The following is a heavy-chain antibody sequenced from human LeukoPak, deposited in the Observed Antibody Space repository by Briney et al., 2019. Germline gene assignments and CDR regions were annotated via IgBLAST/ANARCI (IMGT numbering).Heavy chain of an antibody. V-gene: IGHV4-39*01. CDR2: IYYSGST. J-gene: IGHJ4*02. CDR1: GGSISSSSYY. CDR3: ASLGGWYDY. Sequence: SETLSLTCPVSGGSISSSSYYWGWIRQPPGKGLEWIGSIYYSGSTYYNPSLKSRVTISVDTSKNQFSLKLSSVTAADTAVYYCASLGGWYDYWGQGTLVTVSS. D-gene: IGHD6-19*01.